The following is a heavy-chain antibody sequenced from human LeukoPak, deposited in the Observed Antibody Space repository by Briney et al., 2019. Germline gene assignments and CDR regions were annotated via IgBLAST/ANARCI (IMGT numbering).Heavy chain of an antibody. CDR2: ISWNSGSI. CDR3: AKGWFWGGYFDY. D-gene: IGHD3-10*01. Sequence: PGRSLRLSCAASGFTFDDYAMHWVRQAPGKGLEWVSGISWNSGSIGYADSVKGRFTISRDNAKNSLYLQMNSLRAEDTALYYCAKGWFWGGYFDYWAREPWSPSPQ. J-gene: IGHJ4*02. CDR1: GFTFDDYA. V-gene: IGHV3-9*01.